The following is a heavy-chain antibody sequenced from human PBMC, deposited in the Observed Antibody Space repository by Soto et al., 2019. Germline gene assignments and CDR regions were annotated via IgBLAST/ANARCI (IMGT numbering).Heavy chain of an antibody. V-gene: IGHV4-59*11. CDR3: ARRRRTPTFVDV. CDR2: IYYSGTT. J-gene: IGHJ3*01. CDR1: GGSINSHY. D-gene: IGHD1-7*01. Sequence: SETLSLTYTVSGGSINSHYWSWIRQPPGKGLEYIGHIYYSGTTYYNPSLKSRLTISVDTSENQFSLNLTSVTAADSAVYYCARRRRTPTFVDVWGQGTMVT.